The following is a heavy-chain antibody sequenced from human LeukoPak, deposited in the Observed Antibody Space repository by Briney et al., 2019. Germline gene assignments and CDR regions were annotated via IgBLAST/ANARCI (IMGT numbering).Heavy chain of an antibody. J-gene: IGHJ4*02. CDR2: SRNKVNNYNT. V-gene: IGHV3-72*01. D-gene: IGHD3-10*01. CDR3: VAMLRGVGH. CDR1: GFTLSDHF. Sequence: PGGSLRLSCAASGFTLSDHFMDWVRQAPRKGLEWVGRSRNKVNNYNTEYAASVKGRFTISKDDSNNSLYLQMSSLKSEDTAVYFCVAMLRGVGHWGQGTLVTVSS.